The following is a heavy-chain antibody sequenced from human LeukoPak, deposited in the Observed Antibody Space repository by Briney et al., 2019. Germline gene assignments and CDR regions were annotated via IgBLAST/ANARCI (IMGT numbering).Heavy chain of an antibody. CDR2: IWYDGNNK. Sequence: GGSLRLSCSASGFTFSDYSMHRVRQAPGKGLNWVAFIWYDGNNKYYADSVKGRFTISRDNSKNMLYLEMNSLSTEDTAVYYCAKVRYCSGVNCYPDDNWGQGTLVTVSS. CDR3: AKVRYCSGVNCYPDDN. V-gene: IGHV3-30*02. D-gene: IGHD2-15*01. J-gene: IGHJ4*02. CDR1: GFTFSDYS.